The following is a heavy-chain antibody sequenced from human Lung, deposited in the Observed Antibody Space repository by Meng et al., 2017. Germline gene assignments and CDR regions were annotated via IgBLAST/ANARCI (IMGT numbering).Heavy chain of an antibody. J-gene: IGHJ4*02. CDR3: AKALGWGSSPYYFDY. CDR1: GYTFTAYY. Sequence: QVQLVQSGADVKKPGASVKVSCKASGYTFTAYYIHWVRQAPGQGLEWMGRINPNSGGTNFAQKFQGRVIMTRDTSISTAYMELSSLGFDDTAVYYCAKALGWGSSPYYFDYWGQGTLVTVSS. D-gene: IGHD2-21*01. V-gene: IGHV1-2*06. CDR2: INPNSGGT.